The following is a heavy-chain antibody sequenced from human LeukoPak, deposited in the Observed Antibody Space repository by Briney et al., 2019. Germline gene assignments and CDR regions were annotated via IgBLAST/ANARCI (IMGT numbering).Heavy chain of an antibody. Sequence: SETLSLTCTVSGGSISSYYWSWIRQPPGKGLEWIGYIYYSGSTNYNPSLKSRVTISVDTSKNQFSLKLSSVTVADTAVYYCASTARTFLEGYYGMDVWGQGTTVTVSS. V-gene: IGHV4-59*01. CDR2: IYYSGST. CDR1: GGSISSYY. J-gene: IGHJ6*02. CDR3: ASTARTFLEGYYGMDV. D-gene: IGHD3-3*02.